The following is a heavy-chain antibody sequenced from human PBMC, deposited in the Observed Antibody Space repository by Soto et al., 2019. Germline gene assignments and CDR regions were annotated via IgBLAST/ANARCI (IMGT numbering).Heavy chain of an antibody. D-gene: IGHD3-10*01. J-gene: IGHJ4*02. CDR3: AGGGVYGSGSRY. CDR2: IIPIFGTA. CDR1: GGTFSSYA. V-gene: IGHV1-69*01. Sequence: QVQLVQSGAEVKKPGSSVKVSCKASGGTFSSYAISWVRQAPGQGLEWMGGIIPIFGTANYAQKFQGRVTIPADESTSTAYRELSSLRSEEAAVYYCAGGGVYGSGSRYWGQGTLVTVSS.